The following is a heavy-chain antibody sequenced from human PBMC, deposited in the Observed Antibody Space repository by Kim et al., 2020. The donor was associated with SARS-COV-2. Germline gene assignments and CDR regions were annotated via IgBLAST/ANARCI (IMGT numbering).Heavy chain of an antibody. D-gene: IGHD2-8*02. J-gene: IGHJ4*02. CDR1: GYTFTSYA. V-gene: IGHV1-3*01. CDR2: INAGNGNT. CDR3: ARGFGTGVAVPADY. Sequence: ASVKVSCKASGYTFTSYAMHWVRQAPGQRLEWMGWINAGNGNTKYSQKFQGRVTITRDTSASTAYMELSSLRSEDTAVYYCARGFGTGVAVPADYWGQGTLVTVSS.